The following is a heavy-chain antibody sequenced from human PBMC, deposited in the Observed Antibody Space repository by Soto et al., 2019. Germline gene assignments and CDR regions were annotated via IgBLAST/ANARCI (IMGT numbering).Heavy chain of an antibody. CDR1: GYTFTSYD. J-gene: IGHJ5*02. Sequence: QVQLVQSGAEVKKPGASVKVSCKASGYTFTSYDINWVRQATGQGLEWMGWMNPNSGNTYYAQKFQGRVTMTRNTSISTAYMKLSSLRSEDTAVYYCARERSAAGTGWFDPWGQGTLVTVSS. D-gene: IGHD6-13*01. CDR2: MNPNSGNT. V-gene: IGHV1-8*01. CDR3: ARERSAAGTGWFDP.